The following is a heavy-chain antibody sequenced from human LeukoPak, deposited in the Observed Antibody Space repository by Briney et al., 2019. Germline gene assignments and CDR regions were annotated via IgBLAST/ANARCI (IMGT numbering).Heavy chain of an antibody. CDR3: AIVDTTVGFDY. Sequence: ASVKVSCKTSGYTFTTYGITWVRQAPGQGLEWMGWISAYNGNTAYAQKFQGRVTVTTDTSTRTASMDLRSLRSVDTAVYYCAIVDTTVGFDYWGQGTLVTVSS. D-gene: IGHD5-18*01. J-gene: IGHJ4*02. CDR1: GYTFTTYG. V-gene: IGHV1-18*04. CDR2: ISAYNGNT.